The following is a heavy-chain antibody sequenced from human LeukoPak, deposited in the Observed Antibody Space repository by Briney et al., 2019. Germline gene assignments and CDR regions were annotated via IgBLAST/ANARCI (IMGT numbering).Heavy chain of an antibody. D-gene: IGHD6-13*01. Sequence: GRSLRLSCTASGFTFNSYAMAWVRQAPGQGLEWVSTITAAGNVPWYSDSVRGRFTISRDNSKNTLYLQMNSLRAEDTAVYYCAKDGEPYSSSWYPVDYWGQGTLVTVSS. CDR3: AKDGEPYSSSWYPVDY. CDR1: GFTFNSYA. V-gene: IGHV3-23*01. CDR2: ITAAGNVP. J-gene: IGHJ4*02.